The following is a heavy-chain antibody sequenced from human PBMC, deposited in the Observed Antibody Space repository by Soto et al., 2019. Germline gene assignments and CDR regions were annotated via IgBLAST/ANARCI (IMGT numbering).Heavy chain of an antibody. J-gene: IGHJ6*02. CDR3: DRDQGFDSYRFYYFYALDV. V-gene: IGHV6-1*01. D-gene: IGHD5-18*01. Sequence: SQTLSLTCAISGDSVSSSSAAWNWIRQSPSRGFEWLGRTYYRSKWYNEYALSLQSRISINPDTAKNRFSLQLHSVTPEDTAVYYCDRDQGFDSYRFYYFYALDVWGQGTTVTVSS. CDR1: GDSVSSSSAA. CDR2: TYYRSKWYN.